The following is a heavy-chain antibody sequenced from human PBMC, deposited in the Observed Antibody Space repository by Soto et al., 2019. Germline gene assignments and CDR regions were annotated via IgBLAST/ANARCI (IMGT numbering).Heavy chain of an antibody. CDR2: IYYSGST. D-gene: IGHD5-18*01. V-gene: IGHV4-31*03. Sequence: QVQLQESGPGLVKPSQTLSLTCTVSGGSISSGGYYWSWIRQHPGKGLEWFGYIYYSGSTYYNPSLXXRXTXXVGTAKNQFSLKRSSVTAADAAVYYCERRGAMDDYWGQGTLVTVSS. J-gene: IGHJ4*02. CDR1: GGSISSGGYY. CDR3: ERRGAMDDY.